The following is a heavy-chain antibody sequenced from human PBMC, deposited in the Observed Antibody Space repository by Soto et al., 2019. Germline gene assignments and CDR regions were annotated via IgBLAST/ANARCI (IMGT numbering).Heavy chain of an antibody. V-gene: IGHV4-4*02. CDR3: ARGVGQWLVRGYYYYGIDV. CDR1: GGSISSSNW. CDR2: IYHSGST. J-gene: IGHJ6*02. Sequence: SETLSLTCAVSGGSISSSNWWRWVRQPPGKGLEWIGEIYHSGSTNYNPSLKSRVTISVDKSKNQFSLKLSSVTAADTAVYYCARGVGQWLVRGYYYYGIDVWGQGTTVT. D-gene: IGHD6-19*01.